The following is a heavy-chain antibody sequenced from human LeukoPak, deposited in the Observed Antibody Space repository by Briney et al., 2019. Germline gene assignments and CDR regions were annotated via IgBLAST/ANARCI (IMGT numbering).Heavy chain of an antibody. CDR2: ISSDGSNE. D-gene: IGHD1-20*01. Sequence: GGSLRLSCAASGFTFSNYDMHWVRQAPGRGLEWVAFISSDGSNEYYGDSVKGRFTIYRDNSKNTLYLQMNSLRAEDTAVYYCARENYNWNPDQGYKVFDYWGQGILVTVSS. CDR1: GFTFSNYD. J-gene: IGHJ4*02. CDR3: ARENYNWNPDQGYKVFDY. V-gene: IGHV3-30-3*01.